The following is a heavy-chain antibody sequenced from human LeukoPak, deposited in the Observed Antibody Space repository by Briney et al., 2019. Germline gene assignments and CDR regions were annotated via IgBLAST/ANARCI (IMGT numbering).Heavy chain of an antibody. CDR3: ARDGSGWYEEGGNWFDP. D-gene: IGHD6-19*01. CDR2: IYYSGST. Sequence: PSETLSLTCTVSGGSISSYYWSWIRQPPGKGLEWIGYIYYSGSTNYNPSLKSRVTISVDTSKNQFSLKLSSVTAADTAVYYCARDGSGWYEEGGNWFDPWGQGTLVTVSS. V-gene: IGHV4-59*01. CDR1: GGSISSYY. J-gene: IGHJ5*02.